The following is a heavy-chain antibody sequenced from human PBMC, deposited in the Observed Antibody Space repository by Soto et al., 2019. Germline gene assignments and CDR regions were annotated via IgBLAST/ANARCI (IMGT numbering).Heavy chain of an antibody. CDR2: INPNSGGT. Sequence: ASVKVSCKASGYTFIGYYMHWVRQAPGQGLEWMGWINPNSGGTNYAQKFQGWVTMTRDTSISTAYMELSRLRSDDTAVYYCARDHGNGDYYFDYWGQGTLVTVSS. J-gene: IGHJ4*02. D-gene: IGHD4-17*01. V-gene: IGHV1-2*04. CDR1: GYTFIGYY. CDR3: ARDHGNGDYYFDY.